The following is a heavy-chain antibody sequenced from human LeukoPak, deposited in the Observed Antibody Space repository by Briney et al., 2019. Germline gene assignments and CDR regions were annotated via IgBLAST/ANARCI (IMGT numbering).Heavy chain of an antibody. CDR2: IYYSGST. D-gene: IGHD3-16*01. V-gene: IGHV4-59*08. Sequence: SETLSLTCTVSGGSISSYYWSGIRQPPGKGLEWIGYIYYSGSTNYNPSLKSRVTISVDTSKNQFSLKLSSVTAADTAVYYCARLGDFDYWGQGTLATVSS. CDR3: ARLGDFDY. CDR1: GGSISSYY. J-gene: IGHJ4*02.